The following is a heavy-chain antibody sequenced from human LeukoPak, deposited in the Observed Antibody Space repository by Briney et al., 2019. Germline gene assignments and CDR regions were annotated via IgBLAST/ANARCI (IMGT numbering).Heavy chain of an antibody. CDR2: ITNDGSTT. Sequence: GGSLRLSCATSGFTFSSYWMHWVRQTPGKGLVWVSRITNDGSTTNYADSVKGRFTISRDNAKNTLYLQMNSLRTEDTAVYYCTRDWYHYALGWGQGALVTVSS. J-gene: IGHJ4*02. D-gene: IGHD3-10*01. V-gene: IGHV3-74*01. CDR3: TRDWYHYALG. CDR1: GFTFSSYW.